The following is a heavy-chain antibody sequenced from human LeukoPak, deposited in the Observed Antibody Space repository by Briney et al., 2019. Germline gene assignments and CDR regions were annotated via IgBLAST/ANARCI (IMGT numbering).Heavy chain of an antibody. CDR3: ARRRRVVRGVIISPFDL. J-gene: IGHJ2*01. D-gene: IGHD3-10*01. CDR2: INHSGST. CDR1: GGSFSGYY. Sequence: PSETLSLTCAVYGGSFSGYYWSWIRQPPGKGLEWIGEINHSGSTNYNPSLKSRVTISVDTPKNQFSLKLSSVTAADTAVYYCARRRRVVRGVIISPFDLWGRGTLVTVSS. V-gene: IGHV4-34*01.